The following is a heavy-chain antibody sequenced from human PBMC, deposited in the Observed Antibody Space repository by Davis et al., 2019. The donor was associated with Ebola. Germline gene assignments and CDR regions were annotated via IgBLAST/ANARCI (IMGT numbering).Heavy chain of an antibody. CDR1: GFTVSSNY. V-gene: IGHV3-73*01. Sequence: GESLKISCAASGFTVSSNYMSWVRQASGKGLEWVGRIRSKANSYATAYAASVKGRFTISRDDSKNTAYLQMNSLKTEDTAVYYCTGSGAIDYWGQGTLVTVSS. D-gene: IGHD3-3*01. CDR2: IRSKANSYAT. J-gene: IGHJ4*02. CDR3: TGSGAIDY.